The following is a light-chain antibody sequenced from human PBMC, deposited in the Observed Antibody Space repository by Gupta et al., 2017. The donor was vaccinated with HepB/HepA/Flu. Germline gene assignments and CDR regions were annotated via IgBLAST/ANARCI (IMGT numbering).Light chain of an antibody. CDR2: DVT. Sequence: QSALTQPASVSGSPGQSITISCTGTSSDVGGYDYVSWYQQHPGKAPKLIIYDVTNRPSGVSNRFSGSKSGNTASLTISGLQAEDDADYYCSSYTSRSVVFGGGTKLAVL. V-gene: IGLV2-14*01. J-gene: IGLJ2*01. CDR1: SSDVGGYDY. CDR3: SSYTSRSVV.